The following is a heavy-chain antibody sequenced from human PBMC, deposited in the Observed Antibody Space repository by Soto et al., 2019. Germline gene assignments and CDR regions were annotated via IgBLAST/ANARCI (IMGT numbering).Heavy chain of an antibody. CDR3: ARRDSSRWLQSSRYYGMDV. J-gene: IGHJ6*02. CDR2: IYPGDSDT. V-gene: IGHV5-51*01. CDR1: GYSFTSYW. D-gene: IGHD5-12*01. Sequence: GESLKISCKGSGYSFTSYWIGWVRQMPGKGLEWMGIIYPGDSDTRYSPSFQGQVTISADKSISTAYLQWSSLKASDTAMYYCARRDSSRWLQSSRYYGMDVWGQGTTVTVSS.